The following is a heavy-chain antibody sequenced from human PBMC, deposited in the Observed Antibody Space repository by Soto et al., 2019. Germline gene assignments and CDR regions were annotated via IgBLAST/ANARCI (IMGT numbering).Heavy chain of an antibody. CDR1: GLGVSRNY. Sequence: EVQLVESGGGLVQPGGSLRLSCAAAGLGVSRNYMSWVRQAPGKGLEWVSVIYSGGNTYYADSVKGRFTISRDSSKNTRYLQMNSLRPEDTAVYYCARQLGLAHYCDDWCQGTLVTVSS. J-gene: IGHJ4*02. CDR2: IYSGGNT. CDR3: ARQLGLAHYCDD. D-gene: IGHD7-27*01. V-gene: IGHV3-66*04.